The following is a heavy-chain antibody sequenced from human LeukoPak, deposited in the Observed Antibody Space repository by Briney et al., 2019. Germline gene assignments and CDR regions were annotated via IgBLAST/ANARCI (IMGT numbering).Heavy chain of an antibody. V-gene: IGHV1-2*02. J-gene: IGHJ2*01. Sequence: EASVKVSCKASGYTFTGYYMHWVRQAPGQGLEWMGWINPNSGGTNYAQKFQGRVTMTRDTSISTAYMELSRLRSDDTAVYYCAREDYDDSGAWYFDLWGRGTLVTVSS. D-gene: IGHD3-3*01. CDR2: INPNSGGT. CDR3: AREDYDDSGAWYFDL. CDR1: GYTFTGYY.